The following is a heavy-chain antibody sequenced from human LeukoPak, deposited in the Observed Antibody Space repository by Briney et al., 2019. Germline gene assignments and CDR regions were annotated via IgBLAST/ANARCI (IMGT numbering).Heavy chain of an antibody. CDR3: ARLGGTSDCFDY. CDR2: IKKDGSEI. D-gene: IGHD4-23*01. V-gene: IGHV3-7*05. J-gene: IGHJ4*02. CDR1: GITFSNYW. Sequence: GGSLRLSCAASGITFSNYWMSWVRQAPGKGLEWVATIKKDGSEIYYVDSVKGRLIISRDNANNSLYLQMNSLRAEDTAVYYCARLGGTSDCFDYWGQGNLVTVSS.